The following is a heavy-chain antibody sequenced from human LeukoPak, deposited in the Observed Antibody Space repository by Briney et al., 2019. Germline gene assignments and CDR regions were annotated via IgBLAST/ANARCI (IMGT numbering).Heavy chain of an antibody. CDR2: TSYDGSNK. CDR1: GFPFSTYL. V-gene: IGHV3-30-3*01. CDR3: ARQRPNSDCFDY. Sequence: GGSLRLSCAASGFPFSTYLMHWVRQAPGKGLKWVAVTSYDGSNKYYADSVKGRFTISRDNSKNTLYLQVNSLRAEDTAVYYCARQRPNSDCFDYWGQGTLVTVSS. J-gene: IGHJ4*02. D-gene: IGHD2-21*02.